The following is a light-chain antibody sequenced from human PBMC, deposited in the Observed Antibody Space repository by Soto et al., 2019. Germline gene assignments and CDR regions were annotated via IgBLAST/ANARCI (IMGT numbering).Light chain of an antibody. CDR3: QQYRT. Sequence: EIVLTQSPGTLSLSPGERATLSCRASQSVSSSYLAWYQQKPGQAPRLLIYGASSRATGIPDRLSGSGSGTDFTLSISRREHEDVEVYYCQQYRTFGQGTKVEIK. J-gene: IGKJ1*01. CDR2: GAS. V-gene: IGKV3-20*01. CDR1: QSVSSSY.